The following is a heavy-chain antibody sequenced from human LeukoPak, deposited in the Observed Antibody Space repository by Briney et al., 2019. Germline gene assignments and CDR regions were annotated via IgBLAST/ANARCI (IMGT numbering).Heavy chain of an antibody. Sequence: GGSLRLSCAASGFTFSTYSMNWVRQAPGKGLEWVSSIGGSSTSIYYADSVKGRFTISRDNAKSSLYLQVNSLRAEDAAAYYCARELGGDYGEAFDIWGQGTMVTVSS. CDR2: IGGSSTSI. CDR1: GFTFSTYS. D-gene: IGHD4-17*01. CDR3: ARELGGDYGEAFDI. V-gene: IGHV3-21*01. J-gene: IGHJ3*02.